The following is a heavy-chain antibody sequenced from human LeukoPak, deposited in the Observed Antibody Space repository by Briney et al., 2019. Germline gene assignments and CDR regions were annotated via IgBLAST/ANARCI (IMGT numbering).Heavy chain of an antibody. V-gene: IGHV3-7*04. CDR1: GVMFPSYW. CDR2: IKQDGSEK. Sequence: GGSLRLSCAASGVMFPSYWMTWVRQAPGKGLEWVAKIKQDGSEKYYVDSVKGRFTISRDNAKNSVYLQMNSLRAEDTAVYYCTRRHHFGFLDSWGQGTLVTVSS. CDR3: TRRHHFGFLDS. D-gene: IGHD3-10*01. J-gene: IGHJ4*02.